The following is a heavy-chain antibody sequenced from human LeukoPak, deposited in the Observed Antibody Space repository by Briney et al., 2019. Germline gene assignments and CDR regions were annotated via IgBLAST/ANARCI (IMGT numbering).Heavy chain of an antibody. Sequence: GGSLRLSCAASGFTFSSYAVSWVRQAPGKGLEWVSAISGSGGSTYYADSVKGRFTISRDNSKNTLYLQMNSLRAEDTAVYYCAKCISSWYIPNFDYWGQGTLVTVSS. CDR3: AKCISSWYIPNFDY. J-gene: IGHJ4*02. D-gene: IGHD6-13*01. V-gene: IGHV3-23*01. CDR1: GFTFSSYA. CDR2: ISGSGGST.